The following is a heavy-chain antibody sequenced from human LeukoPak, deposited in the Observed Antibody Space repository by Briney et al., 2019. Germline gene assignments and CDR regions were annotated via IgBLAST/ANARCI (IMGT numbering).Heavy chain of an antibody. V-gene: IGHV3-43*02. CDR1: GLPIADFA. Sequence: PGGSLRLSCVASGLPIADFAMHGVRRAPGKGLAWVSFISGDGVSTFYADYVKGRFTISRANSKNSLYLEMNSLRTEDAAMYYCAKESGKFDYWGQGTLVAVPS. J-gene: IGHJ4*02. CDR2: ISGDGVST. CDR3: AKESGKFDY.